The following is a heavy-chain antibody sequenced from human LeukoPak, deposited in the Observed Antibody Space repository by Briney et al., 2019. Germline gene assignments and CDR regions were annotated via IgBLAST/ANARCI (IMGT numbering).Heavy chain of an antibody. CDR1: GFTFSSYS. Sequence: GGSLRLSCAASGFTFSSYSMNWVRQAPGKGLEWVSFISSSSSYIYYADSVKGRFTISRDNAKNSLYLQMNSLKTEDTAMYYCARGTGSCSGGSCYSVFFYYFDYWGQGTLVTVSS. J-gene: IGHJ4*02. CDR2: ISSSSSYI. V-gene: IGHV3-21*04. D-gene: IGHD2-15*01. CDR3: ARGTGSCSGGSCYSVFFYYFDY.